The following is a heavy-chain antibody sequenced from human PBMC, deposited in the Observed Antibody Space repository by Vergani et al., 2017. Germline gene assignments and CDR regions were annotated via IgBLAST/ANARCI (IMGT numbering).Heavy chain of an antibody. V-gene: IGHV4-59*01. CDR3: ARADYNWAAFDY. Sequence: QVKLQESGPGLVKPSETLSLNCTVSGGSISSYYWSWIRQPPGKGLEWIGYIYYSGSTNYHPSLKSRVTVSVDTSKIQFSLNLNSVTPADTAVYFCARADYNWAAFDYWGQGVLVTVSS. CDR2: IYYSGST. CDR1: GGSISSYY. J-gene: IGHJ4*02. D-gene: IGHD1-20*01.